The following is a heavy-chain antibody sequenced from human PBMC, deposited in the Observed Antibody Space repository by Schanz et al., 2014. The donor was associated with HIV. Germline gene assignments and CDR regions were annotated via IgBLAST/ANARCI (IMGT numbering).Heavy chain of an antibody. D-gene: IGHD4-17*01. CDR1: GFNVNNYG. CDR3: VMGTTVGNSFDS. CDR2: IWYDGSNI. Sequence: QVQLVESGGGVVQPGRSLRLSCVASGFNVNNYGMQWVRQPPGKGLEWVAVIWYDGSNIYYAASVKGRFTISRDNSKNTVYLQMNSLRAEDTAVYYCVMGTTVGNSFDSWGQGTLVTVSS. V-gene: IGHV3-33*01. J-gene: IGHJ4*02.